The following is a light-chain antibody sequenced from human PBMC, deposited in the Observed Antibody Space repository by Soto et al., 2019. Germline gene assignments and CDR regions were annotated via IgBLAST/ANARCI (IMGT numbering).Light chain of an antibody. J-gene: IGKJ4*01. Sequence: EIVRTQSPATLSVSPGERATLSRRASQSVSSNLAWYQQKPGQAHRLIIYGASTRATGIPARLSGSGSGTEFTLTISSLQSEDLAVYYGQQYKNWPPLTFCGVTQVEI. V-gene: IGKV3-15*01. CDR2: GAS. CDR3: QQYKNWPPLT. CDR1: QSVSSN.